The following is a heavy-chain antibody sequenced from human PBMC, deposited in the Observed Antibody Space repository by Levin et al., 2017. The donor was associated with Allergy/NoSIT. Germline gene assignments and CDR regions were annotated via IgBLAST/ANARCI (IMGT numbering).Heavy chain of an antibody. CDR2: VYYDGSA. CDR3: AGEPNSPYYYHYGLDV. V-gene: IGHV4-39*07. D-gene: IGHD2/OR15-2a*01. Sequence: ASETLSLTCTVSGGSISSNSYYWAWIRQPPGKGLEWIGSVYYDGSAYYNPSLKSRVTISIDTSKNQFSLRLNSVTAADTAVYYCAGEPNSPYYYHYGLDVWGQGTTVTVSS. J-gene: IGHJ6*02. CDR1: GGSISSNSYY.